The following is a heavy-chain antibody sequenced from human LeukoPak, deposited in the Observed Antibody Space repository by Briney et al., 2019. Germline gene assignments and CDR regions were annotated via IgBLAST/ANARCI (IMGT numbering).Heavy chain of an antibody. CDR3: ARVVPDYYGSGSYFVGGFISNTHFDY. CDR2: ISGSGGST. CDR1: GFTFSSYA. V-gene: IGHV3-23*01. J-gene: IGHJ4*02. D-gene: IGHD3-10*01. Sequence: PGGSLRLSCAASGFTFSSYAMSWVRQAPGKGLEWVSAISGSGGSTYYADSVKGRFTISRDNAKNSLYLQMNSLRAEDTAVYYCARVVPDYYGSGSYFVGGFISNTHFDYWGQGTLVTVSS.